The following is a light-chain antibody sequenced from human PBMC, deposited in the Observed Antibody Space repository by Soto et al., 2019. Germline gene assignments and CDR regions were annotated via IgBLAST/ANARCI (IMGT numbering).Light chain of an antibody. J-gene: IGLJ1*01. V-gene: IGLV2-14*03. CDR2: DVS. CDR1: SSDVGGSDY. Sequence: QSALTQPASVSGSPGQSITISCTGTSSDVGGSDYVSWYQHHPDKAPKLVISDVSNRPSGVSYRFSGSKSGNTASLTISGLQAEDEAIYYGSSHTNTNSYVFGTGTKVTVL. CDR3: SSHTNTNSYV.